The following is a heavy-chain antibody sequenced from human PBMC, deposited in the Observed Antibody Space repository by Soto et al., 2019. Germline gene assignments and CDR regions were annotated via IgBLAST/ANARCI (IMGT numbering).Heavy chain of an antibody. D-gene: IGHD4-17*01. CDR1: GFTFSSYS. Sequence: GGSLRLSCAASGFTFSSYSMNWVRQAPGKGLEWVSSISSSSSYIYYADSVKGRFTISRDNAKNSLYLQMNSLRAEDTAVYYCARDLAIYGDYGHVWGKGTTVTVSS. J-gene: IGHJ6*04. CDR2: ISSSSSYI. V-gene: IGHV3-21*01. CDR3: ARDLAIYGDYGHV.